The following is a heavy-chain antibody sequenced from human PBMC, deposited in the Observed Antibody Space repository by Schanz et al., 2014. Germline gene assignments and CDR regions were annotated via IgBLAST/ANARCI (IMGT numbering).Heavy chain of an antibody. CDR2: ISPYNGNT. CDR1: GYFFSSYG. V-gene: IGHV1-18*01. CDR3: ARVVRSDYLSELDF. J-gene: IGHJ4*02. D-gene: IGHD4-17*01. Sequence: QVQLVQSEAAVKKPGASVKVSCKASGYFFSSYGISWVRQAPGQGLEWMGWISPYNGNTKYAEKLEDRGTMTTDISTSTAYMQLRSLTSDATAVYYCARVVRSDYLSELDFWGQGTQVIVSS.